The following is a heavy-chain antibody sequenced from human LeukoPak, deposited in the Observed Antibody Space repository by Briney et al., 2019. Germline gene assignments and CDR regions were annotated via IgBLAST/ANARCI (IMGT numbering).Heavy chain of an antibody. D-gene: IGHD2-2*01. J-gene: IGHJ6*02. V-gene: IGHV3-23*01. CDR1: GFTFSDYY. CDR3: ASRDIVVVPAARYGMDV. CDR2: ISGSGGST. Sequence: RAGGSLRLSCAASGFTFSDYYMSWIRQAPGKGLEWVSAISGSGGSTYYADSVKGRFTISRDNSKNTLYLQMNSLRAEDTAVYYCASRDIVVVPAARYGMDVWGQGTTVTVSS.